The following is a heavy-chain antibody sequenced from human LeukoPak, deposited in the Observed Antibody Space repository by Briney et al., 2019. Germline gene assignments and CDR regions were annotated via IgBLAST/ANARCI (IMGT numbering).Heavy chain of an antibody. CDR2: IYTSGSA. V-gene: IGHV4-61*02. J-gene: IGHJ3*02. CDR3: ARDSPIVVVPAANDAFDI. Sequence: SETLSLTCTVSGGSISSGSYYWSWIRQPAGKGLEWIGPIYTSGSANYNPSLKSRVTISVDTSKNQFSLKLSSVTAADTAVYYCARDSPIVVVPAANDAFDIWGQGTMVTVSS. D-gene: IGHD2-2*01. CDR1: GGSISSGSYY.